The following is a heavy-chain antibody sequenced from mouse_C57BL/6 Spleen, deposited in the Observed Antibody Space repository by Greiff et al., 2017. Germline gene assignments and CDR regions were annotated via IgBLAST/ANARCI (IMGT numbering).Heavy chain of an antibody. CDR3: TRSGDYGGRNAMDY. CDR1: GYTFTSYW. Sequence: VQLQQSGTVLARPGASVKMSCKTSGYTFTSYWMHWVKQRPGQGLEWIGAIYPGNSDTSYHQKFKGQAKLTAVTSASTAYMELSSLTNEDSAVYYCTRSGDYGGRNAMDYWGQGTSVTVSS. V-gene: IGHV1-5*01. J-gene: IGHJ4*01. CDR2: IYPGNSDT. D-gene: IGHD1-1*01.